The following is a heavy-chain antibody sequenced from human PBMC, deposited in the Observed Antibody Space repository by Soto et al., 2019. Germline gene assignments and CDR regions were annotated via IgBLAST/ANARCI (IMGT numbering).Heavy chain of an antibody. CDR1: GYTFTGYY. V-gene: IGHV1-2*02. J-gene: IGHJ4*02. Sequence: ASVKVSCKASGYTFTGYYVHWVRQAPGQGLEWMGWINPNSGGTNYAQKFQGRVTMTRDTSISTAYMELSRLRSDDTAVYYCARDIPPGGWNYYETPGFEYWGQGSLV. CDR2: INPNSGGT. D-gene: IGHD3-22*01. CDR3: ARDIPPGGWNYYETPGFEY.